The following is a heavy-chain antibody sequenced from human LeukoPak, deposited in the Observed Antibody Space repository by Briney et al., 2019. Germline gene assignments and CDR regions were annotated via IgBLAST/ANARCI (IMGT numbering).Heavy chain of an antibody. CDR2: IYYSGST. CDR3: ALSSSGYYYF. J-gene: IGHJ4*02. V-gene: IGHV4-59*01. D-gene: IGHD3-22*01. CDR1: GGSISSYY. Sequence: PSETLSLTCTVSGGSISSYYWSWIRQPPGKGLEWIGCIYYSGSTNCNPSLKSRVTISVDTSKNQFSLKLSSVTAADTAVYYCALSSSGYYYFWGQGTLVTVSS.